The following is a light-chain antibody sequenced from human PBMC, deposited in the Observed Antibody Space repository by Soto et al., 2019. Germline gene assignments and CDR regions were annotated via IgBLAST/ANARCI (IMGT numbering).Light chain of an antibody. V-gene: IGLV3-1*01. Sequence: SYELTQPPSVSVSPGQTASITCSGDKLGDKYACWYQQKPGQSPVLVIYQDSKRPSGIPERFSGSNSGNTATLTISGTQAMDEADYYCQSWDSSTAVFGTETKLTVL. CDR2: QDS. CDR3: QSWDSSTAV. J-gene: IGLJ1*01. CDR1: KLGDKY.